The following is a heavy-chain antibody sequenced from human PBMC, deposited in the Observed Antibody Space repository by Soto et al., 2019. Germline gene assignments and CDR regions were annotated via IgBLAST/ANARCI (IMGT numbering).Heavy chain of an antibody. CDR2: MNPNSGNT. D-gene: IGHD4-4*01. V-gene: IGHV1-8*01. J-gene: IGHJ4*02. Sequence: QVQLVQSGAEVKKPGASVKVSCKASGYTFTSDDINWVRQATGQGLEWLGWMNPNSGNTGSAQKYQGRVTMTRNTSRSTAYMEVSSLRSEGTDVYYCARVGHDYGNGIDYWGQGALIT. CDR1: GYTFTSDD. CDR3: ARVGHDYGNGIDY.